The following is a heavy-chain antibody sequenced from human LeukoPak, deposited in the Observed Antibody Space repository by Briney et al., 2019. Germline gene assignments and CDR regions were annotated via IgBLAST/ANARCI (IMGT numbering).Heavy chain of an antibody. CDR2: ISGSGGST. CDR1: GFTFSSYA. D-gene: IGHD6-13*01. Sequence: GGSLRLSCAASGFTFSSYAMCWVRQAPGKGLEWVSAISGSGGSTYYADSVKGRFTISRDNSKNTLYLQMNSLRAEDTAVYYCAKDLPGSRYYYYGMDVWGQGTTVTVSS. CDR3: AKDLPGSRYYYYGMDV. J-gene: IGHJ6*02. V-gene: IGHV3-23*01.